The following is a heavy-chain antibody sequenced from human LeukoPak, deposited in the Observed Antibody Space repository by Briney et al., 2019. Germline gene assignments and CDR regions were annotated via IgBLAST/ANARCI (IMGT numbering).Heavy chain of an antibody. J-gene: IGHJ3*02. V-gene: IGHV5-51*01. CDR1: GYSFTTYW. CDR2: FNPGDSDI. Sequence: GESLKISCKGSGYSFTTYWLGWVRQMPGKGLEWMGTFNPGDSDIRYSPSFQGQVTISADKPISTAYLQWSSLKASDTAMYYCARHVSSSRVAFDIWGQGTMVTVSS. D-gene: IGHD2-2*01. CDR3: ARHVSSSRVAFDI.